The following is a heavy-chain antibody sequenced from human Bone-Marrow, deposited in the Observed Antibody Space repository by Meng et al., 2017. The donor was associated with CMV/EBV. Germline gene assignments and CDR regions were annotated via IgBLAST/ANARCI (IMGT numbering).Heavy chain of an antibody. CDR2: ISSSSSYI. V-gene: IGHV3-21*01. CDR3: ASEVGRYCSSTSCYTGDC. J-gene: IGHJ4*02. D-gene: IGHD2-2*02. Sequence: GGSLRLSCAASGFTFSSYSMNWVCQAPGKGLEWVASISSSSSYIYYADSVKGRFTISRDNAKNPLYLKMNSLRAEDTAVYYCASEVGRYCSSTSCYTGDCWGQGTLVTVSS. CDR1: GFTFSSYS.